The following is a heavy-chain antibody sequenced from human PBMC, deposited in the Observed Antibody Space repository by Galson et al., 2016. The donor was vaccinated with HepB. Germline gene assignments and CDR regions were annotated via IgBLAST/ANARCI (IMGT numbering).Heavy chain of an antibody. CDR3: GKHGGFDY. D-gene: IGHD3-16*01. CDR1: GFSFSNSG. V-gene: IGHV3-23*01. J-gene: IGHJ4*02. CDR2: ITRSGDAP. Sequence: SLRLSCAASGFSFSNSGMSWVRQAPGRGLEWVSGITRSGDAPHYADFVMGRFTISRDNSKNTLYLYMNNLTAGDTAIYYCGKHGGFDYWGQGALVTVSS.